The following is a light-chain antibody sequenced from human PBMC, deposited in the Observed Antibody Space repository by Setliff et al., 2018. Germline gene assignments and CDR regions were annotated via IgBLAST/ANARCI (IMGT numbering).Light chain of an antibody. CDR1: QSVLYSSNNNNY. V-gene: IGKV4-1*01. CDR3: QQYYGTPT. CDR2: GAS. Sequence: DIVMTQSPDSLAVSLGERATISCKSSQSVLYSSNNNNYLAWYQQRPGQPPKLLIYGASTREFGVPGRFSGSGSGTDFTLTISSQAEDVAVYYCQQYYGTPTFGQGTKV. J-gene: IGKJ1*01.